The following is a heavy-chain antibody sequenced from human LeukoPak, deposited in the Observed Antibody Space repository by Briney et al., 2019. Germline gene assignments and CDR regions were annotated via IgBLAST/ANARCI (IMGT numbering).Heavy chain of an antibody. Sequence: PGGSLRLSCAASGFTFSSYGMHWVRQAPGKGLEWVALIWYDGSNKYYADSVKGRLTISRDNSKNTLYLQMNSLRAEDTAVYYCARDFPLNKGTSWGQGTLVTVSS. CDR3: ARDFPLNKGTS. CDR1: GFTFSSYG. V-gene: IGHV3-33*01. J-gene: IGHJ4*02. CDR2: IWYDGSNK.